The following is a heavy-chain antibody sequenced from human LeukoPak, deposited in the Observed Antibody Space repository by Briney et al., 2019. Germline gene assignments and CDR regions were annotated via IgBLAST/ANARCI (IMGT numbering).Heavy chain of an antibody. CDR2: MYYTGAT. CDR1: GDSISTYY. CDR3: ASSKFLPPYFES. Sequence: SETLSLTCTVSGDSISTYYLSWIRQTPEKGLEWIGCMYYTGATNYSPSFKSRVTISVETSKNQFSLRLSSVTAADTAVYYCASSKFLPPYFESWGQGTLVTVSS. J-gene: IGHJ4*02. V-gene: IGHV4-59*01. D-gene: IGHD2/OR15-2a*01.